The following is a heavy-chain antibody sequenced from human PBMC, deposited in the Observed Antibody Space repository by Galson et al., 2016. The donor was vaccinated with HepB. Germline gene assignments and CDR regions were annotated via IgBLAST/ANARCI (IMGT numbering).Heavy chain of an antibody. CDR2: ISYDESKK. Sequence: VRQAPGKGLDWVAVISYDESKKHYADSVKGRFTISRDNSNNTLYLQMNSLRSEDTAVYYCARDRRATGELPDYWGQGTLVTVSS. V-gene: IGHV3-30-3*01. J-gene: IGHJ4*02. CDR3: ARDRRATGELPDY. D-gene: IGHD3-10*01.